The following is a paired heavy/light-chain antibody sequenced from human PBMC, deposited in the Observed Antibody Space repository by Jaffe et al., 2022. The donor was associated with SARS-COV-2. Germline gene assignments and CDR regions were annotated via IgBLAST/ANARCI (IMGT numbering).Heavy chain of an antibody. CDR2: ISYDGSDK. V-gene: IGHV3-30*04. J-gene: IGHJ3*02. CDR1: GFTFSNYA. CDR3: AREGGYCSGGGCYSFAFDI. Sequence: QVQLVESGGGVVQPGRSLRLSCAASGFTFSNYAMHWVRQAPGKGLEWVALISYDGSDKYYADSVKGRFTISRDNSKSTLYLQMNSLRAEDTAVYYCAREGGYCSGGGCYSFAFDIWGQGTMVTVSS. D-gene: IGHD2-15*01.
Light chain of an antibody. CDR1: QSVLYSSNNKNY. CDR2: WAS. Sequence: DIVMTQSPDSLAVSLGERATINCKSSQSVLYSSNNKNYLAWYQQKPRQPPKLLIYWASTRESGVPDRFSGSGSGTDFTLTISSLQAEDVAVYYCQQYYGPPLTFGGGTKVEIK. CDR3: QQYYGPPLT. V-gene: IGKV4-1*01. J-gene: IGKJ4*01.